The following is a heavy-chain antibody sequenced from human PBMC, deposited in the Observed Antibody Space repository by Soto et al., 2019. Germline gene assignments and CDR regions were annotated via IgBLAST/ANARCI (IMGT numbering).Heavy chain of an antibody. D-gene: IGHD3-3*01. CDR3: AKSHEFGVVILYYFGY. CDR2: ISSSGGST. J-gene: IGHJ4*02. CDR1: GFTFSSYA. V-gene: IGHV3-23*01. Sequence: PGGSLRLSCAASGFTFSSYAMSWVRQAPGKGLEWVSAISSSGGSTYYADSVKGRFTISRDNSKNTLYLQMNSLRAEDTAVYYCAKSHEFGVVILYYFGYWDQGTLVTASS.